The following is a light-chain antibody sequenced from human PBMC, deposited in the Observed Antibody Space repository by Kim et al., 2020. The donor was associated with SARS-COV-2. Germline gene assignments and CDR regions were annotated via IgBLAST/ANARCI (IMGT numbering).Light chain of an antibody. CDR2: DVN. CDR1: RSNVGSYNY. CDR3: SSFTSSDTYV. V-gene: IGLV2-14*03. J-gene: IGLJ1*01. Sequence: GQSITRSCTGTRSNVGSYNYVSWYQQHPDKAPKVRIYDVNNRPSGVSNRFSGSKSGNTASLTISGLQAEDEADYYCSSFTSSDTYVFGTGTKVTVL.